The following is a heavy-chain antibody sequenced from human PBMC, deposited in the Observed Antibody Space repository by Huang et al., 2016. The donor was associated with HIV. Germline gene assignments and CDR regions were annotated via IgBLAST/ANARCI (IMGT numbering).Heavy chain of an antibody. CDR1: GGSFRNFA. CDR2: IIPTLGTA. J-gene: IGHJ4*02. Sequence: QVQLVQSGAEVKKPGSSVKVSCKASGGSFRNFAIGWVRQAPGTGLEWMGGIIPTLGTANYAQKFQGRVTIIADESTSTAYMELSSLRSEDTAVYYCATVDYYDTSGPQRGYFDNWGQGTLVTVSS. CDR3: ATVDYYDTSGPQRGYFDN. D-gene: IGHD3-22*01. V-gene: IGHV1-69*01.